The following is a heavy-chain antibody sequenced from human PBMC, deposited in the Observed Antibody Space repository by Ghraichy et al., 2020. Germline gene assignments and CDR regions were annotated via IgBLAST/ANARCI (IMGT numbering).Heavy chain of an antibody. Sequence: GGSLRLSCAASGFTFSTFTLHWVRQAPGKGPEWVAAILYDSSNQFHADSVKGRFTISRDNSKNTLYLQMNSLRPDDTALYYCASGRDGYDCWGRGTLVTVSS. CDR3: ASGRDGYDC. CDR2: ILYDSSNQ. CDR1: GFTFSTFT. V-gene: IGHV3-30*04. J-gene: IGHJ4*02. D-gene: IGHD5-24*01.